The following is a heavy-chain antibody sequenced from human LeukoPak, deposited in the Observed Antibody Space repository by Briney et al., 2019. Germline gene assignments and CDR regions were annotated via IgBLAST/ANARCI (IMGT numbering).Heavy chain of an antibody. CDR1: GGTFGSYA. Sequence: SVKVSCKASGGTFGSYAISWVRQAPGQGLEWMGGIIPIFGTANYAQKFQGRVTITADESTSTAYMELSSLRSEDTAVYYCAQSPGWLATQYWYFDLWGRGTLVTVSS. CDR3: AQSPGWLATQYWYFDL. J-gene: IGHJ2*01. V-gene: IGHV1-69*13. D-gene: IGHD5-12*01. CDR2: IIPIFGTA.